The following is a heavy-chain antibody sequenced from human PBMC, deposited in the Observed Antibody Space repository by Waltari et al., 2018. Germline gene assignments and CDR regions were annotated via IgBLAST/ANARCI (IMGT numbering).Heavy chain of an antibody. Sequence: QVFLVESGGGVVQPGDSLRLSCVSSGFNFNIYGMHWVRQAPGKGLEWVSFTRFDGINKHYADSVKGRFTISRDNIKNTLYLQMNSLRTEDTAVYYCTTLDAPWGGWGHGTLVTVSS. V-gene: IGHV3-30*02. CDR3: TTLDAPWGG. CDR2: TRFDGINK. CDR1: GFNFNIYG. D-gene: IGHD7-27*01. J-gene: IGHJ4*01.